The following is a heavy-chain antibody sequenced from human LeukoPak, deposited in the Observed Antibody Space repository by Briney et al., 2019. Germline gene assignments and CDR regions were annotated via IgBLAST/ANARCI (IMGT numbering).Heavy chain of an antibody. CDR2: ISYDGSNK. Sequence: GRSLRLSCAASGFTFSSYGMHWVRPAPGKGLEWVAVISYDGSNKYYADSVKGRFTISRDNSKNTLYLQMNSLRAEDTAVYYCARDSLLLWFGELSFYYGMDVWGQGTTVTVSS. CDR1: GFTFSSYG. V-gene: IGHV3-30*03. CDR3: ARDSLLLWFGELSFYYGMDV. J-gene: IGHJ6*02. D-gene: IGHD3-10*01.